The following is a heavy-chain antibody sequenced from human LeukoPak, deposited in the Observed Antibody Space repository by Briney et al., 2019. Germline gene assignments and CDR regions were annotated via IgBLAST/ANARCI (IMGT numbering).Heavy chain of an antibody. CDR2: IKEDGGDK. J-gene: IGHJ4*02. D-gene: IGHD5-24*01. V-gene: IGHV3-7*05. Sequence: GGSLRLSCAASGFTFSNYWMSWVRQAPGKGLEWVANIKEDGGDKYYVDSVKGRFTISRDNAKNSQYLQMNSLRAEDTAVYYCARDTGYNTFDYWGQGTLVTVSS. CDR3: ARDTGYNTFDY. CDR1: GFTFSNYW.